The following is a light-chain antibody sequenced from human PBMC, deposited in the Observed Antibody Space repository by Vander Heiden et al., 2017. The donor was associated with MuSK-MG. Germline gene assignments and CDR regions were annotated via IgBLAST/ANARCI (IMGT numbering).Light chain of an antibody. Sequence: QSVLTQPPSASGTPGQRVTISCSGSSSNIGSNYVYWYQQLPGTAPKRLIYSNNQRPSGVPDRFSGSKSGTSASLAISGLRSEDEADYYCAAWDDSLSGLFGGGTKLTVL. V-gene: IGLV1-47*02. J-gene: IGLJ2*01. CDR2: SNN. CDR1: SSNIGSNY. CDR3: AAWDDSLSGL.